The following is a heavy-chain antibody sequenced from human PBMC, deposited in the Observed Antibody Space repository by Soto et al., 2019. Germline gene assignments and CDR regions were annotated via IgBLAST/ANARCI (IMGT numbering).Heavy chain of an antibody. CDR1: GYTFSMYG. CDR2: VSAHTGMT. D-gene: IGHD3-16*01. J-gene: IGHJ6*02. Sequence: ASVKVSCKASGYTFSMYGITWVRQAPGQGLEWMGWVSAHTGMTNYAQEFKGRVTMTTDTSANTASMELRSLKSDDTAVYYCARVPGRWGNSYGMDVWGQGTTVTVSS. CDR3: ARVPGRWGNSYGMDV. V-gene: IGHV1-18*01.